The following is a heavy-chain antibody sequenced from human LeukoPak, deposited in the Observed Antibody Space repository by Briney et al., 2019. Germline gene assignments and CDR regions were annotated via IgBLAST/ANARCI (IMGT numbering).Heavy chain of an antibody. J-gene: IGHJ6*02. CDR3: ARDPLCTSCYTYYFYGMDV. D-gene: IGHD2-2*02. CDR1: GYTVSSNY. Sequence: TGEFLRLSCAASGYTVSSNYMSWVRKAPGKGREWVLVIYSGGSTYYADSLKGRFTISRDNSKNTLYLQMNSLRAEDTAVYYCARDPLCTSCYTYYFYGMDVWGQGTTVTVSS. V-gene: IGHV3-53*01. CDR2: IYSGGST.